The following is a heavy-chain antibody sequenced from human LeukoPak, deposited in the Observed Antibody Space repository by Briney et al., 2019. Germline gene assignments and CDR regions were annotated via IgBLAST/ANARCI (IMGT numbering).Heavy chain of an antibody. CDR1: GYTFTNYD. Sequence: ASVKVSCKASGYTFTNYDINWVRQAAGQGLEWMGWMNPNSGITAYAQKFQGRVTITRNTSISTAYMELSSLRTEDTAVYFCAREDYYDSGSNDYWGQGTLVTVSS. CDR2: MNPNSGIT. V-gene: IGHV1-8*03. CDR3: AREDYYDSGSNDY. D-gene: IGHD3-22*01. J-gene: IGHJ4*02.